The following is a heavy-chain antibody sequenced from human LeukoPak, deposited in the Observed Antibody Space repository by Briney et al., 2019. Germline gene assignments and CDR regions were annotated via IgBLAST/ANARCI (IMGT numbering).Heavy chain of an antibody. D-gene: IGHD3-3*01. J-gene: IGHJ4*02. CDR2: ISWNSGSI. V-gene: IGHV3-9*01. CDR3: AKDRSSGTFDY. Sequence: GRSLRLSYAASGFTFDDYAMHWVRQAPGKGLEPVSGISWNSGSIGYADSVKGRFTISRDNAKNSLYLQMNSLRAEDTALYYCAKDRSSGTFDYWGQGTLVTVSS. CDR1: GFTFDDYA.